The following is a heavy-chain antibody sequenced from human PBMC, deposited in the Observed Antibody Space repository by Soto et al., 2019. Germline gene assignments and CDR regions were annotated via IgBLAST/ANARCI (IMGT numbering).Heavy chain of an antibody. J-gene: IGHJ6*02. V-gene: IGHV1-69*01. D-gene: IGHD3-16*01. CDR2: VIPMSGAT. Sequence: QEQLVQSGAEVKKPGSSVQVSCKASGGTFINQPITWVRKAPGQGLEWMGGVIPMSGATHYSQKFQGRVTMTADESTSTAYMELSSLSSEDTAVYYCARVCDGYYYYRPDVWGQGTTVTVS. CDR1: GGTFINQP. CDR3: ARVCDGYYYYRPDV.